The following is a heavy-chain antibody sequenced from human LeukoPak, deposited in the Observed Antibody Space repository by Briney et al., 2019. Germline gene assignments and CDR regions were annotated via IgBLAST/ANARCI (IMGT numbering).Heavy chain of an antibody. Sequence: GGFLRLSCAASGFTFSSYAMSWVRQAPGKGLEWVSAISGSGGSTYYADSVKGRFTISRDNSKNTLYLQMNSLRAEDAAVYYCAKVPIPIVVVPAAIVYGMDVWGQGTTVTVSS. CDR1: GFTFSSYA. V-gene: IGHV3-23*01. CDR2: ISGSGGST. CDR3: AKVPIPIVVVPAAIVYGMDV. J-gene: IGHJ6*02. D-gene: IGHD2-2*01.